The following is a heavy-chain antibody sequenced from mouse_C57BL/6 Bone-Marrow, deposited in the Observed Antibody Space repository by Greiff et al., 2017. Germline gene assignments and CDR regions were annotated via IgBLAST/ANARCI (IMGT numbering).Heavy chain of an antibody. CDR1: GYTFTSYW. Sequence: EVKLQQSGTVLARPGASVKMSCKTSGYTFTSYWMHWVKKRPGQGLEWIGAIYPGNSDTSYNQKFKGKAKLTAVTAASTAYMELSSLTNEDSAVYYCTRRNDGYYDYAMDYWGQGTSVTVSS. D-gene: IGHD2-3*01. V-gene: IGHV1-5*01. J-gene: IGHJ4*01. CDR2: IYPGNSDT. CDR3: TRRNDGYYDYAMDY.